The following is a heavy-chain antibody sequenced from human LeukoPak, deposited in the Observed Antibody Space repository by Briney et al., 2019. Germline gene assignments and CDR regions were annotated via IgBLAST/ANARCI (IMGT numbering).Heavy chain of an antibody. CDR2: IYYSGSS. V-gene: IGHV4-30-4*01. D-gene: IGHD2-15*01. CDR1: GGSISSDNYY. CDR3: ARVGSCSGGSCYFRWFDP. J-gene: IGHJ5*02. Sequence: SGTLSLTRTVSGGSISSDNYYWSWIRQPPGKGLEWIGYIYYSGSSYYNPSLKSRVTISVDTSKNQFSLKLSSVAAADTAVYYCARVGSCSGGSCYFRWFDPWGQGTLVTVSS.